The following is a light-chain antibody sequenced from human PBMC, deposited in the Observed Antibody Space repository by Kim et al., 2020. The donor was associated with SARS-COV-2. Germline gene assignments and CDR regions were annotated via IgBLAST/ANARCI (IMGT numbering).Light chain of an antibody. CDR3: QGWDSSTAV. V-gene: IGLV3-1*01. Sequence: SYELTQPPSVSVSPGQTASITCSGHKSGDKHAYWYQQKPGQSPVLVIYQDIKRPSGIPERFSGSNSGKTVTLTISGTQSMNEADYYCQGWDSSTAVFGEGPQLTFL. J-gene: IGLJ3*02. CDR2: QDI. CDR1: KSGDKH.